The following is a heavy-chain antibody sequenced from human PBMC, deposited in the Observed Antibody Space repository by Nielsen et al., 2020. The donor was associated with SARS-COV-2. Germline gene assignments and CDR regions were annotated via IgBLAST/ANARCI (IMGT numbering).Heavy chain of an antibody. J-gene: IGHJ4*02. CDR1: GFTLRSYV. Sequence: GESLKISCAASGFTLRSYVMHWVRQAPGKGLEWVAVIWSSGSTQYADSVKGRFTISRDNSKNTLYLQVNSLRSEDTAVYYCAGGDSQDYWGQGALVTVSS. CDR2: IWSSGSTQ. CDR3: AGGDSQDY. D-gene: IGHD2-21*02. V-gene: IGHV3-33*03.